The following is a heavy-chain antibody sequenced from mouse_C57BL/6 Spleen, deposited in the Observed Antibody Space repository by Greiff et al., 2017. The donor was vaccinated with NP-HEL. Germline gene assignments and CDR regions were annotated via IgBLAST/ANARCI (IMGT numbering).Heavy chain of an antibody. Sequence: VQLKESGAELARPGASVKLSCKASGYTFTSYGISWVKQRTGQGLEWIGEIYPRSGNTYYNEKFKGKATLTADKSSSTAYMELRSLTSEDSAVYFCARRPPRDYAMDYWGQGTSVTVSS. CDR3: ARRPPRDYAMDY. CDR2: IYPRSGNT. J-gene: IGHJ4*01. V-gene: IGHV1-81*01. CDR1: GYTFTSYG.